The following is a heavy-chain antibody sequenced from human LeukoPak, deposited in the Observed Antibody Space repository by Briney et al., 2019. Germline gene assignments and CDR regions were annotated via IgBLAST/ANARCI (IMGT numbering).Heavy chain of an antibody. V-gene: IGHV4-59*11. CDR2: IYHSGST. D-gene: IGHD6-19*01. CDR1: GGSISSHY. J-gene: IGHJ4*02. Sequence: SETLSLTCTVSGGSISSHYWSWIRQPPGKGLEWIGYIYHSGSTNYNPSLKSRVTISVDTSKNQFSLKLSSVTAADTAVYYCARCGWSLDYWGQGTLVTVSS. CDR3: ARCGWSLDY.